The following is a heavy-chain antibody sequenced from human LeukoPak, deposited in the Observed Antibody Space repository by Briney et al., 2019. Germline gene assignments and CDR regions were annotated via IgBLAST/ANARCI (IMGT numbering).Heavy chain of an antibody. CDR2: LLHDGSEK. D-gene: IGHD3-22*01. V-gene: IGHV3-30*19. CDR1: GFTFSSYG. J-gene: IGHJ6*02. Sequence: GGSLRLSCAASGFTFSSYGMHWVRQAPGKGLEWVAVLLHDGSEKYYADSVKGRFTISRDTSKNMVYLQMYSLRAEETAVYYCARDLGGYGYYGMDVWGQGTTVTVSS. CDR3: ARDLGGYGYYGMDV.